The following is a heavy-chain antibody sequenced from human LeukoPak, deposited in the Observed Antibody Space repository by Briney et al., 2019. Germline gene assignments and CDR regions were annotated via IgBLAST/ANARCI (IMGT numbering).Heavy chain of an antibody. J-gene: IGHJ4*02. CDR2: ISGSGKSNSP. CDR3: ARDRNYPRDQFDY. CDR1: GFTFDSYA. Sequence: GGSLRLSCVASGFTFDSYAMSWVRQAPGKGLERVSAISGSGKSNSPWYADSVRGRFTISRDNSKNTVYLQMQNLRAEDTAVYFCARDRNYPRDQFDYWGQGTLVTVSS. D-gene: IGHD4-11*01. V-gene: IGHV3-23*01.